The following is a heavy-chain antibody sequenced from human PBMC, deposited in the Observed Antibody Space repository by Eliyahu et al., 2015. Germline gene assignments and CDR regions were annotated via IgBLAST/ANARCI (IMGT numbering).Heavy chain of an antibody. D-gene: IGHD4-17*01. Sequence: EVQLVESGGGLVKPGGSLRLXCAGSGFNLSNYGIXWVRQTPGKGLEWLSSIPTSGNXIKYADSVEGRFTSSRDNTKNAVYLQLSSLRDEDTAVYYCARDLGVYADYQPWFGPWGQGTRVTVSS. J-gene: IGHJ5*02. CDR3: ARDLGVYADYQPWFGP. CDR1: GFNLSNYG. CDR2: IPTSGNXI. V-gene: IGHV3-21*02.